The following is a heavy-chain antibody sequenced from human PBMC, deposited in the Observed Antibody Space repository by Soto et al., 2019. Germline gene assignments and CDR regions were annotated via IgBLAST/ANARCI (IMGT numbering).Heavy chain of an antibody. D-gene: IGHD2-8*01. CDR2: ISGSGGST. V-gene: IGHV3-23*01. CDR1: GFTFSSYA. J-gene: IGHJ6*03. CDR3: AKERMLYMEPDVYYYYYMDV. Sequence: QPGGSLRLSCAASGFTFSSYAMSWVRQAPGKGLEWVSAISGSGGSTYYADSVKGRFTISRDNSKNTLYLQMNSLRAEDTAVYYCAKERMLYMEPDVYYYYYMDVWGKGTTVTVSS.